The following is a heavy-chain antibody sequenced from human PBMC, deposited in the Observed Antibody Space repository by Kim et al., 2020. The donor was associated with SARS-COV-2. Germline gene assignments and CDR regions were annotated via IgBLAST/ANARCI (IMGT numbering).Heavy chain of an antibody. CDR1: GGSFSGYY. CDR3: ARFVVGYCSGGSCYSNFDY. CDR2: INHSGST. J-gene: IGHJ4*02. D-gene: IGHD2-15*01. V-gene: IGHV4-34*01. Sequence: SETLSLTCAVYGGSFSGYYWSWIRQPPGKGLEWIGEINHSGSTNYNPSLKSRVTISVDTSKNQFSLKLSSVTAADMAVYYCARFVVGYCSGGSCYSNFDYWGQGTLVTVSS.